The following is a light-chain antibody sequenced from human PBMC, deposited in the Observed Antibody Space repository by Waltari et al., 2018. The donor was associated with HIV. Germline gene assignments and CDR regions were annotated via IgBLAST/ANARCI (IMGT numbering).Light chain of an antibody. CDR3: CSYAGSSTWV. Sequence: QSALAQPASVSGSPGQSVNLSCPWNSRDGWGYHLVTWYQQHPGKAPKLMIYEGSKRPSGVSNRFSGSKSGNTASLTISGLQAEDEADYYCCSYAGSSTWVFGGGTKLTVL. CDR1: SRDGWGYHL. CDR2: EGS. J-gene: IGLJ3*02. V-gene: IGLV2-23*01.